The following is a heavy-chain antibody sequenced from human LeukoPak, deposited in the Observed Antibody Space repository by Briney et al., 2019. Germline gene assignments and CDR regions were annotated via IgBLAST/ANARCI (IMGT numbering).Heavy chain of an antibody. CDR1: GGSISSYY. Sequence: PSETLSLTCTVCGGSISSYYWSWIRQPPGKGLEWIGYIYTSGSTNYNPSLKSRVTISVDTSKNQFSLKLSSVTAADTAVYYCARSLRAGGYSYGYAFDYWGQGTLVTVSS. CDR3: ARSLRAGGYSYGYAFDY. V-gene: IGHV4-4*09. CDR2: IYTSGST. D-gene: IGHD5-18*01. J-gene: IGHJ4*02.